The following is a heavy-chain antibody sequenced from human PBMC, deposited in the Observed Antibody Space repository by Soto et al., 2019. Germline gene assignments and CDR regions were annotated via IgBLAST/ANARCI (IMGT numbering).Heavy chain of an antibody. CDR2: IIPIFGTA. J-gene: IGHJ6*02. CDR1: GGTFSSYA. Sequence: SVEVSCEASGGTFSSYAISWVRQAPGQGLEWMGGIIPIFGTANYAQKFQGRVTITADKSTSTAYMELSSLRSEDTAVYYCASGRSYYYYYYGMDVWGQGTTVTVSS. V-gene: IGHV1-69*06. CDR3: ASGRSYYYYYYGMDV.